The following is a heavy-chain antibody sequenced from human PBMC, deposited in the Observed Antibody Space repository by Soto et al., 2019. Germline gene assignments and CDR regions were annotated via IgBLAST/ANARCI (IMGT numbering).Heavy chain of an antibody. CDR2: IIPIFGTA. V-gene: IGHV1-69*13. J-gene: IGHJ6*02. Sequence: SVKVSCKASGGTFSSYAISWVRQAPGQGLEWMGGIIPIFGTANYAQKFQGRVTITADESTSTAYMELSSLRSEDTAVYYCARSWFGELLRYYYGMDVWGQGTTVTSP. CDR1: GGTFSSYA. D-gene: IGHD3-10*01. CDR3: ARSWFGELLRYYYGMDV.